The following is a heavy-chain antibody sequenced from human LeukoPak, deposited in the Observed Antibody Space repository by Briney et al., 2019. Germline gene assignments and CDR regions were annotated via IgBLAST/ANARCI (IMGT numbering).Heavy chain of an antibody. CDR3: AKGLGSSWYKAGWFDP. V-gene: IGHV3-23*01. Sequence: PGGSLRLSCAASGFTFSNYAMSWVRQAPGKGLEWVSAISGSGGSTYYADSVKGRFTISRDNSKNTLYLQMNSLRAEDTAVYYCAKGLGSSWYKAGWFDPWGQGTLVTVSS. J-gene: IGHJ5*02. D-gene: IGHD6-13*01. CDR1: GFTFSNYA. CDR2: ISGSGGST.